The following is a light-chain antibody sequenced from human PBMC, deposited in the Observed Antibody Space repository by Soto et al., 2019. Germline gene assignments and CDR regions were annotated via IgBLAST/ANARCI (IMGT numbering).Light chain of an antibody. CDR2: DVS. V-gene: IGLV2-14*03. CDR1: ISDVSGYNF. J-gene: IGLJ1*01. Sequence: QSVLTQPASVSGSPGQSITISCTGTISDVSGYNFVSWYQQYPGEAPKLMIYDVSNRPSGVSNRFSGSKSGNTASLTISGLQAEDEADHYCSSYTSSNTYVFGTGTKVTVL. CDR3: SSYTSSNTYV.